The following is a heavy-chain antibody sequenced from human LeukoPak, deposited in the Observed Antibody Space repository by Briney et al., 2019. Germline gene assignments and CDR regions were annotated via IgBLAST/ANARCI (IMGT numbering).Heavy chain of an antibody. CDR1: GLTARGTT. V-gene: IGHV3-53*01. CDR2: IYGGGNT. D-gene: IGHD4-23*01. J-gene: IGHJ4*02. CDR3: ARVLYGGNFAGY. Sequence: GGPLRLSCAAPGLTARGTTMNWVRQAPGKGLEWVSAIYGGGNTYYADSVKGRFTVSRDSSKNTVFLQMSSLRAEDTAVYYCARVLYGGNFAGYWGQGTLVTVSS.